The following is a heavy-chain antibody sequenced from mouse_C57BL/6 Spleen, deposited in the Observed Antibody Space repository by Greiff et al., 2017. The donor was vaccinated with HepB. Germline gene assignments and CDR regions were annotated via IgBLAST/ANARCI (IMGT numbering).Heavy chain of an antibody. CDR1: GYSITSGYD. Sequence: EVKLVESGPGMVKPSQSLSLTCTVTGYSITSGYDWHWTRHFPGNKLEWMGYISYSGSTNYNPSLKSRISITHDTSKNHFFLKLNSVTTEDTATYYCARETVVGFRYFDYWGQGTTLTVSS. D-gene: IGHD1-1*01. V-gene: IGHV3-1*01. CDR2: ISYSGST. J-gene: IGHJ2*01. CDR3: ARETVVGFRYFDY.